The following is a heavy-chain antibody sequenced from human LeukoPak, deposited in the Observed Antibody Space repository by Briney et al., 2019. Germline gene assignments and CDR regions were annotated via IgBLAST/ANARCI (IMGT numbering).Heavy chain of an antibody. Sequence: ASVKVSCKASGYTFTGYYMHWVRQAPGQGLEWMGWINPNSGDTKYAQKFQGRVTMTRDTSISTAYMEVTRLTSDGTAVFYCARDVVGYSGLGGVYFDYWGQGTLVTVSS. CDR2: INPNSGDT. D-gene: IGHD5-12*01. V-gene: IGHV1-2*02. J-gene: IGHJ4*02. CDR3: ARDVVGYSGLGGVYFDY. CDR1: GYTFTGYY.